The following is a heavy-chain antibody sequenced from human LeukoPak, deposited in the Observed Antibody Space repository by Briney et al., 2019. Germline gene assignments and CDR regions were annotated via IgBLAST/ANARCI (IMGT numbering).Heavy chain of an antibody. CDR3: ARGGSSGWYDY. CDR1: GYTFTGYY. Sequence: ASVKVTCKASGYTFTGYYVHWVRQAPGQGLEWMGWINPNSGGTNYAQKFQGRVTMTRDTSTSTVYMELSSLRSEDTAVYYCARGGSSGWYDYWGQGTLVTVSS. D-gene: IGHD6-19*01. CDR2: INPNSGGT. J-gene: IGHJ4*02. V-gene: IGHV1-2*02.